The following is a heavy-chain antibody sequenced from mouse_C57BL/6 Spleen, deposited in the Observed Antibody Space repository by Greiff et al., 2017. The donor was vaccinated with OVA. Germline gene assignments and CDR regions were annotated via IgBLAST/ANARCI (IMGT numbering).Heavy chain of an antibody. J-gene: IGHJ4*01. D-gene: IGHD1-1*01. CDR1: GYTFTDYY. CDR2: INPYNGGT. V-gene: IGHV1-19*01. CDR3: ARSETTVVARAMDY. Sequence: EVQLQQSGPVLVKPGASVKMSCKASGYTFTDYYMNWVKQSHGKSLEWIGVINPYNGGTSYNQKFKGKATLTVEKSSSTAYMELNSLTSEDSAVYCCARSETTVVARAMDYWGQGASVTVSS.